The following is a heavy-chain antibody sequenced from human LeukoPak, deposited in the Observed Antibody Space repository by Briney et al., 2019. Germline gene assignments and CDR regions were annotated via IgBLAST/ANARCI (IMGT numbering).Heavy chain of an antibody. V-gene: IGHV1-2*02. CDR1: GDTFRGNY. D-gene: IGHD4-11*01. Sequence: GASVKISCKASGDTFRGNYIHWLRQAPGQGLECIGWIDANNGDTKSAQKFQGRVTMSRDTSISTAYMDLSSLSPDDAAVYYCARDPSSVTLYFFDYWGQGTLVTVSS. J-gene: IGHJ4*02. CDR2: IDANNGDT. CDR3: ARDPSSVTLYFFDY.